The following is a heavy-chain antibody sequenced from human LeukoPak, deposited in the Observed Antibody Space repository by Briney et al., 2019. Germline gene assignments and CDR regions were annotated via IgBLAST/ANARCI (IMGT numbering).Heavy chain of an antibody. CDR2: INSDGSST. V-gene: IGHV3-74*01. CDR1: GFTFSSYW. CDR3: ARGGYCSGGSCYSESKQYYYGMDV. Sequence: PGGSLRLSCAASGFTFSSYWMHWVRHAPGKGLVWVSRINSDGSSTSYADSVKGRFTISRDNAKNTLYLQMNSLRAEDTAVYYCARGGYCSGGSCYSESKQYYYGMDVWGQGTTVTVSS. J-gene: IGHJ6*02. D-gene: IGHD2-15*01.